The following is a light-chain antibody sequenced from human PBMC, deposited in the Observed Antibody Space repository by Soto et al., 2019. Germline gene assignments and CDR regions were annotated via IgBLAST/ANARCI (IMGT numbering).Light chain of an antibody. CDR2: GAS. CDR3: QQYTSPPWT. V-gene: IGKV3-20*01. CDR1: QSVPGNF. Sequence: EIVLTQSPDTLSLSPGERATLSCRASQSVPGNFLSWLQQKPGQAPRLLIYGASSTAIGIPDRFSGSGSGTDFTLTISRLEPEDCAVYYCQQYTSPPWTLGQGTKVETK. J-gene: IGKJ1*01.